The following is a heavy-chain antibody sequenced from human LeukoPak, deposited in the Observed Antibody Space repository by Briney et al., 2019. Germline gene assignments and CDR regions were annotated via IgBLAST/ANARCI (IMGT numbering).Heavy chain of an antibody. V-gene: IGHV3-21*01. D-gene: IGHD5-24*01. Sequence: GGSLRLSCAASGFTFSNYNMNWARQAPGKGLEWVSSISSSSSYIYYADSVRGRFTISRDNAKNSLYLQMISLRAEDTAVYYCARGRDGSQSPIDYWGQGTLVTVSS. CDR1: GFTFSNYN. J-gene: IGHJ4*02. CDR3: ARGRDGSQSPIDY. CDR2: ISSSSSYI.